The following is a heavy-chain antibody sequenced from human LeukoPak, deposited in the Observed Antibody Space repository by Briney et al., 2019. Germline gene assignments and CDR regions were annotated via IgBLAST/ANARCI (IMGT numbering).Heavy chain of an antibody. Sequence: ASVKVSCKASGYTFTVYYMHWVRQAPGQGLEWMGWINPNSGGTNYAQKFQGRVTMTRDTSISTAYMELSRLRSDDTAVYYCARAPHYYDSSGYLFDYWGQGTLVTVSS. J-gene: IGHJ4*02. CDR1: GYTFTVYY. CDR3: ARAPHYYDSSGYLFDY. V-gene: IGHV1-2*02. D-gene: IGHD3-22*01. CDR2: INPNSGGT.